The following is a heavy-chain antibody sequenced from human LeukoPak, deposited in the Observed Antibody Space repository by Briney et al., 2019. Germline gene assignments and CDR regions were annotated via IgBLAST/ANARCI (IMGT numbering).Heavy chain of an antibody. CDR3: ARVDGELIDGDFDY. CDR2: I. CDR1: GFTFSSYA. V-gene: IGHV3-23*01. J-gene: IGHJ4*02. Sequence: GGSLRLSCAASGFTFSSYAMSWVRQAPGKGLERVSAIYYADSVTGRFTISRDNSKNTRYLQMNSLRAEDTAGYYCARVDGELIDGDFDYWGQGTLVAVSS. D-gene: IGHD1-26*01.